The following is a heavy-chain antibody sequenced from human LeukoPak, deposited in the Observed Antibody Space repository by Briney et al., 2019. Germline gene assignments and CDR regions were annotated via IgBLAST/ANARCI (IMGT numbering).Heavy chain of an antibody. V-gene: IGHV3-23*01. J-gene: IGHJ4*02. Sequence: GGSLRLSCAASGFTFSSYAMNWVRQAPGKGLEWISSISGSGDNTYYADSVKGRFTISRDNSKNTLYLQMDSLRAEDTAVYYCAKTKEMATIIDYWGQGTLVTVSS. CDR1: GFTFSSYA. CDR2: ISGSGDNT. D-gene: IGHD5-24*01. CDR3: AKTKEMATIIDY.